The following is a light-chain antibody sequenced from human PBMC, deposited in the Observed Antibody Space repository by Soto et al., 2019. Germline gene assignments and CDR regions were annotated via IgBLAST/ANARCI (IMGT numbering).Light chain of an antibody. Sequence: QSVLTQPPSASGTPGQRVTISCSGSSSNIGSNTVNWYQQLPATAPKLLIYDNNLRPSGVPDRCSGSKSGTSASLAISGRQSEDEADYYCAAWDESLNGQVFGGGTKVTVL. CDR1: SSNIGSNT. CDR2: DNN. V-gene: IGLV1-44*01. CDR3: AAWDESLNGQV. J-gene: IGLJ2*01.